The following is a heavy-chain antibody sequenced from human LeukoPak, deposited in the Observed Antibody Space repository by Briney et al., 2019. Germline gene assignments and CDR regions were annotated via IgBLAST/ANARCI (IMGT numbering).Heavy chain of an antibody. Sequence: PGRSLRLSCAASGFTFSSYGMHWVRQAPGKGLEWVAVIWYDGSNKYYADSVKGRFTISRDNSENTLYLQMNSLRAEDTAVYYCARGPYSSGWYSADYWGQGTLVTVSS. J-gene: IGHJ4*02. D-gene: IGHD6-19*01. CDR1: GFTFSSYG. CDR2: IWYDGSNK. V-gene: IGHV3-33*01. CDR3: ARGPYSSGWYSADY.